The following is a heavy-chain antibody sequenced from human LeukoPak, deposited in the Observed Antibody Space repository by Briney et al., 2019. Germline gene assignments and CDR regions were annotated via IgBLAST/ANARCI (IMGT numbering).Heavy chain of an antibody. CDR1: GFTFSSYG. CDR3: AKYGSGTSKVWYYYYGMDV. Sequence: PGRSLRLSCAASGFTFSSYGMHWVRQAPGKGLEWVAVISYDGSNKYYADSVKGRFTISRDNSKNTLYLQMNSLRAEDTAVYYCAKYGSGTSKVWYYYYGMDVWGQGTTVTVSS. J-gene: IGHJ6*02. CDR2: ISYDGSNK. D-gene: IGHD3-10*01. V-gene: IGHV3-30*18.